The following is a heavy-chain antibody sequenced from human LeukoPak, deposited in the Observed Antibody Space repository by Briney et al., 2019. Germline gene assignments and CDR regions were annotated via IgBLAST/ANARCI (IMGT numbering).Heavy chain of an antibody. CDR2: IYTSGST. CDR1: GGSISSYY. D-gene: IGHD4-17*01. Sequence: SETLSLTCTVSGGSISSYYWSWIRQPAGKGLEWIGRIYTSGSTNYNPSLKSRVTMSVDTSKNQSSLKLSSVTAADTAVYYCARDRDYGDYEGGAFDIWGQGTMVTVSS. J-gene: IGHJ3*02. CDR3: ARDRDYGDYEGGAFDI. V-gene: IGHV4-4*07.